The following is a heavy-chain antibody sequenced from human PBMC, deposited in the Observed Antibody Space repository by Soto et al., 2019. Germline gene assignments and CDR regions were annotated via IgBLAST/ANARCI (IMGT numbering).Heavy chain of an antibody. Sequence: LRLSCAASGFTFSSYWMHWVRQAPGKGLVWVSHINSDGSSTTYADSVKGRFTISRDNAKNSLYLQMNSLRDDDTAVYYCARGSSNWAYYFDFWGQGTLGTVSS. CDR3: ARGSSNWAYYFDF. J-gene: IGHJ4*02. D-gene: IGHD6-13*01. CDR2: INSDGSST. V-gene: IGHV3-74*01. CDR1: GFTFSSYW.